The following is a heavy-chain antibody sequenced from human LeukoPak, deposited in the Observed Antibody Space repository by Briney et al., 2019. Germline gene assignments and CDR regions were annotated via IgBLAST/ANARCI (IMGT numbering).Heavy chain of an antibody. CDR1: GFTFSSYS. Sequence: GGSLRLSCAASGFTFSSYSMNWVRQAPGKGLEWVSSISSSSNYIYYADSVRGRFTISRDNAKNSLYLQMNSLRAEDTAVYYCARDPSIAVAGFYYYYMDVWGKGTTVTVSS. V-gene: IGHV3-21*01. J-gene: IGHJ6*03. CDR2: ISSSSNYI. CDR3: ARDPSIAVAGFYYYYMDV. D-gene: IGHD6-19*01.